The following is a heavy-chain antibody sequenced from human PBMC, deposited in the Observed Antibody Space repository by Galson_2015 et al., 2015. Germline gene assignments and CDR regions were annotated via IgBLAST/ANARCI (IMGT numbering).Heavy chain of an antibody. CDR2: ISYDGSNK. CDR1: GFTFSSYA. Sequence: SLRLSCAASGFTFSSYAMHWVRQAPGKGLEWVAVISYDGSNKYYADSVKGRFTISRDNSKNTLYLQMNSLRAEDTAVYYCARDQGRCSSTSCYGLYYYGMDVWGQGTTVTVSS. D-gene: IGHD2-2*01. CDR3: ARDQGRCSSTSCYGLYYYGMDV. V-gene: IGHV3-30-3*01. J-gene: IGHJ6*02.